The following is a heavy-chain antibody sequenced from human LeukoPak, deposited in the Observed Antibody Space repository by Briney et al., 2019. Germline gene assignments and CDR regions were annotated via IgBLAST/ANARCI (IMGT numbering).Heavy chain of an antibody. V-gene: IGHV4-34*01. Sequence: SETLSLTCAVYGGSFSGYHWSWIRQPPGKGLEWIGEINHSGSTNYNPSLKSRVTMSVDTSKNQFSLKLSSVTAADTAVYYCARGYYDILTGYSPCFDYWGQGTLVTVSA. J-gene: IGHJ4*02. D-gene: IGHD3-9*01. CDR2: INHSGST. CDR3: ARGYYDILTGYSPCFDY. CDR1: GGSFSGYH.